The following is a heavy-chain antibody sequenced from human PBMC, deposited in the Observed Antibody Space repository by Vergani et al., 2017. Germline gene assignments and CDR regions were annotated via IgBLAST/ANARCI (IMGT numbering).Heavy chain of an antibody. J-gene: IGHJ4*02. CDR1: GGTFSSYA. Sequence: QVQLVQSGAEVKKPGSSVKVSCKASGGTFSSYAISWVRQAHGQGLEWMGGIIPIFGTANYAQKIQGRVTITADESTSTAYMELSSLRSEATAVYYCASTGVPNDSSGYYPRHIDYWGQGTLVTVSS. CDR2: IIPIFGTA. V-gene: IGHV1-69*01. D-gene: IGHD3-22*01. CDR3: ASTGVPNDSSGYYPRHIDY.